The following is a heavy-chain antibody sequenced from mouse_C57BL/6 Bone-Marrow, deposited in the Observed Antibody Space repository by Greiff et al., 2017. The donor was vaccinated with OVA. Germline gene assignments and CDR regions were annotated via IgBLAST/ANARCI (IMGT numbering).Heavy chain of an antibody. CDR1: GYTFTSYW. V-gene: IGHV1-5*01. J-gene: IGHJ4*01. Sequence: VQLKQSGTVLARPGASVKMSCKTSGYTFTSYWMHWVKQRPGQGLEWIGAIYPGNSDTSYNQKFKGKAKLTAVTSASTAYMELSSLTNEDSAVYYCTTITTVVTDAMDYWGQGTSVTVSS. D-gene: IGHD1-1*01. CDR3: TTITTVVTDAMDY. CDR2: IYPGNSDT.